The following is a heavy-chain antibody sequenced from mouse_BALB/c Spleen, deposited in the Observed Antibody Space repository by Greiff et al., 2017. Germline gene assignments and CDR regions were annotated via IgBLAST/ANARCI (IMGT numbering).Heavy chain of an antibody. CDR1: GYTFTSYW. CDR3: ARGGKEFAY. Sequence: QVQLQQSGAELARPGASVKLSCKASGYTFTSYWMQWVKQRPGQGLEWIGAIYPGDGDTRYTQRFKGKATLTADKSSSTAYMQLSSLTSEDSAVYFCARGGKEFAYWGQGTLVTVSA. V-gene: IGHV1-87*01. J-gene: IGHJ3*01. CDR2: IYPGDGDT. D-gene: IGHD1-3*01.